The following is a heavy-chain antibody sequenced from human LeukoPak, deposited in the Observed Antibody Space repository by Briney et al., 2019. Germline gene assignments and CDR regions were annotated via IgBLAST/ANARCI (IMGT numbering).Heavy chain of an antibody. CDR2: ISWNSGSI. J-gene: IGHJ4*02. V-gene: IGHV3-9*01. Sequence: GRSLRLSCAASGFTFDDYAMHWVRQAPGKGLEWVSGISWNSGSIGYADSVKGRFTISRDNAKNSLYLQMNSLRAEDTALYYCAKDADFDWFSENPYFDQWGQGTLVTVSS. D-gene: IGHD3-9*01. CDR1: GFTFDDYA. CDR3: AKDADFDWFSENPYFDQ.